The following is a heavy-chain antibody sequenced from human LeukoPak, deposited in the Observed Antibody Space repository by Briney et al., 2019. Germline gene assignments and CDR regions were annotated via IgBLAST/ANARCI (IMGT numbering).Heavy chain of an antibody. D-gene: IGHD6-13*01. CDR3: AKTSGSSRGAFDY. CDR1: GFTFSSYG. V-gene: IGHV3-23*01. J-gene: IGHJ4*02. CDR2: ISGSGGST. Sequence: SGGSLRLSCEASGFTFSSYGMSWVRQVPGKGLEYVSSISGSGGSTYYADPVKGRFTISRDNSKSTLYLQMNSLRAEDTALYYCAKTSGSSRGAFDYWGQGTLVTVSS.